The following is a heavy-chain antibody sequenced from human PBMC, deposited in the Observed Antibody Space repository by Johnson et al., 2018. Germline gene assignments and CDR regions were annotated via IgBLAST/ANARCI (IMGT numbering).Heavy chain of an antibody. Sequence: QVQLVQSGGGVVQPGRSLRLSCAASGFTFSSYAMHWVRQAPGKGLEWVAVISYDGSNKYYADSVEVRFTISRDNSKNTLYLQMNSLRAEDTAVYYCARDRGYCSGGSCYRYFQHWGQGTLVTVSS. D-gene: IGHD2-15*01. CDR1: GFTFSSYA. CDR3: ARDRGYCSGGSCYRYFQH. V-gene: IGHV3-30-3*01. CDR2: ISYDGSNK. J-gene: IGHJ1*01.